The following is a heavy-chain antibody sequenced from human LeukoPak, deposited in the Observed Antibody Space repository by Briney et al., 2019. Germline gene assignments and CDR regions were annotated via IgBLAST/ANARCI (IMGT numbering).Heavy chain of an antibody. CDR1: GFTFSNYA. Sequence: PGGSLRLSCAASGFTFSNYAMSWVRQAPGRGLEWISAISGGGDSTYYADSVKGRFTISRDNSRNTLYLQMNSLRAEDTAVYYCAKEYYYDSSGYHFDYWGQGTLVTVSS. CDR2: ISGGGDST. V-gene: IGHV3-23*01. D-gene: IGHD3-22*01. CDR3: AKEYYYDSSGYHFDY. J-gene: IGHJ4*02.